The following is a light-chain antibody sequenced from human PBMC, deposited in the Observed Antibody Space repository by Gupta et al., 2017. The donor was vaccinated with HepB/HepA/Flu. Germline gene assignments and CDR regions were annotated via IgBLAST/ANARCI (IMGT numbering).Light chain of an antibody. J-gene: IGKJ2*01. Sequence: EIVLTQSPGTLCLSPGDRATLSCRASQSVNSRYLAWYQQKAGQAPRLLIYAASSRATGIPDRLSGSASGTDFTLTMSRLEPEDFAMYYCQQYGTSPRYTFGQGTKLEIK. CDR1: QSVNSRY. CDR3: QQYGTSPRYT. CDR2: AAS. V-gene: IGKV3-20*01.